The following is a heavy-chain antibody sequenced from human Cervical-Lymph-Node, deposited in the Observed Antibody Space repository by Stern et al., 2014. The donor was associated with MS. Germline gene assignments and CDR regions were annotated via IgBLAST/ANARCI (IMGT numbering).Heavy chain of an antibody. CDR1: GYSFTSHW. CDR3: ARYSTSSPCFGY. D-gene: IGHD6-6*01. J-gene: IGHJ4*02. CDR2: MSPGDSDT. Sequence: DQLVQSGAVVKKPGESLKISCTASGYSFTSHWIGWVRQKPGKGLEWMAVMSPGDSDTRYSPSFQGQVTISADKSISTAYLEWGSLKASDTAMYYCARYSTSSPCFGYWGQGTLVTVSS. V-gene: IGHV5-51*01.